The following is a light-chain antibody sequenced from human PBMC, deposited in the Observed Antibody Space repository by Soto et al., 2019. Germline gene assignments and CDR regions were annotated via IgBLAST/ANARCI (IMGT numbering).Light chain of an antibody. CDR1: QSVGNN. CDR2: ATS. V-gene: IGKV3-15*01. J-gene: IGKJ4*01. Sequence: EIVVTQSPATLSVSPGERATLSCRASQSVGNNFAWYQQKPGQAPRLLIFATSTRDTGVPARFSGSGSGTECTHTIRSRQSEDFAVYYCNQYGDRPLPFGGGAKVEIE. CDR3: NQYGDRPLP.